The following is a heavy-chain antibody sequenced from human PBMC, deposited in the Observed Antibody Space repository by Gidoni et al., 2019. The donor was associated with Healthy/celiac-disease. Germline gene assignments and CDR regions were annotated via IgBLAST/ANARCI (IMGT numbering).Heavy chain of an antibody. CDR2: ISYDGSNK. J-gene: IGHJ4*02. Sequence: QVQLVESGGGVVQPGRSLRLSCAASGFTFSSYGMHWVRQAPGKGLEWVAVISYDGSNKYYADSVKGRFTISRDNSKNTLYLQMNSLRAEDTAVYYCAKLPRVVVAAIAQVFDYWGQGTLVTVSS. V-gene: IGHV3-30*18. D-gene: IGHD2-15*01. CDR1: GFTFSSYG. CDR3: AKLPRVVVAAIAQVFDY.